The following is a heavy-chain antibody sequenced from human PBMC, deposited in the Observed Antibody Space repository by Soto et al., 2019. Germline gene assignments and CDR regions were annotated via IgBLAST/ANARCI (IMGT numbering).Heavy chain of an antibody. D-gene: IGHD4-17*01. CDR2: IIPIFGTA. V-gene: IGHV1-69*01. CDR3: ARGGPGSYGDQTPNQNGFDP. J-gene: IGHJ5*02. CDR1: GGTFSSYA. Sequence: QVQLVQSGAEVQKPGSSVKVSCKASGGTFSSYAISWVRQAPGQGLEWMGGIIPIFGTANYAQKFQGRVTITADESTSTAYMELSSLRSEDTAVYYCARGGPGSYGDQTPNQNGFDPWGQGTLVTVSS.